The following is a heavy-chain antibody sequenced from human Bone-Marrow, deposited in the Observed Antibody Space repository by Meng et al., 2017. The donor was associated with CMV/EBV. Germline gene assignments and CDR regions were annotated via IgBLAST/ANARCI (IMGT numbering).Heavy chain of an antibody. CDR3: ARSSGWGRFDY. D-gene: IGHD6-19*01. CDR2: INPIEDP. V-gene: IGHV1-2*02. CDR1: RYTRTDYD. J-gene: IGHJ4*02. Sequence: QVLLVPSGPEVNKPVASVKVSCKASRYTRTDYDKHLVRQAPGQWIGWMGWINPIEDPNYAQIFTCKVNMTREMCINTVDMEPGSLRADDTAVYYCARSSGWGRFDYWGLGTLVTVSS.